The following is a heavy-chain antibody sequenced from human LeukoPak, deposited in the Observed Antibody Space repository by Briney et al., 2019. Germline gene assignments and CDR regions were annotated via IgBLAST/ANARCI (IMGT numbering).Heavy chain of an antibody. Sequence: GGSLRLSCAASGFTFSSYAMHGVRQAPGKGLEWVAVISYDGSNKYYADSVKGRFTISRDNSKNTLYLQMNSLRAEDTAVYYCARLRGRRDYYGSGSYYKPDAFDIWGQGTMVTVSS. CDR3: ARLRGRRDYYGSGSYYKPDAFDI. V-gene: IGHV3-30-3*01. J-gene: IGHJ3*02. D-gene: IGHD3-10*01. CDR2: ISYDGSNK. CDR1: GFTFSSYA.